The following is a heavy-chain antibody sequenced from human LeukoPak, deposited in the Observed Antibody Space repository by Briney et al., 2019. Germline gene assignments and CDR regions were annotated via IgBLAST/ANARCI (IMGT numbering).Heavy chain of an antibody. CDR3: ARALSTVTPPYYYYGMDV. D-gene: IGHD4-17*01. Sequence: PSETLSLTCTVSGGSISSYYWSWIRQPPGKGLEWIGYIYYSGSTNYNPSLKSRVTISVDTSKNQFSLKLSSVTAADTAVYYCARALSTVTPPYYYYGMDVWGQGTTVTVSS. V-gene: IGHV4-59*01. J-gene: IGHJ6*02. CDR1: GGSISSYY. CDR2: IYYSGST.